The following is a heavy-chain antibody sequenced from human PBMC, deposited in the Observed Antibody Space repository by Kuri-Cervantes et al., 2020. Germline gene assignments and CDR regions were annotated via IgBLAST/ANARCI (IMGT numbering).Heavy chain of an antibody. D-gene: IGHD2-15*01. V-gene: IGHV1-18*01. CDR2: ISAYNGNT. CDR3: ARKFCSGGSCCSFWFDP. J-gene: IGHJ5*02. CDR1: GYTFTSYG. Sequence: ASVKVSCKASGYTFTSYGISWVRQAPGQGLEWMGWISAYNGNTNYAQKLQGRVTMTTDTSTSTAYMELRSLRSDDTAVYYCARKFCSGGSCCSFWFDPWGQGTLVTVSS.